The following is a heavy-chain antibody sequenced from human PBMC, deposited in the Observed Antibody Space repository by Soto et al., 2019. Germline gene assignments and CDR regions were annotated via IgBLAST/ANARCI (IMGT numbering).Heavy chain of an antibody. J-gene: IGHJ6*02. CDR2: IYSSGST. D-gene: IGHD3-9*01. V-gene: IGHV4-4*07. Sequence: SETLSLTCTVSGGSITSFYWQWIRQPAGKELEWIGRIYSSGSTNYNPSLKSRVTMSIDTSKKHFSLRLSSVTAADTAVYYCARGHYFDYYYGMDVWGQGTTVTVSS. CDR3: ARGHYFDYYYGMDV. CDR1: GGSITSFY.